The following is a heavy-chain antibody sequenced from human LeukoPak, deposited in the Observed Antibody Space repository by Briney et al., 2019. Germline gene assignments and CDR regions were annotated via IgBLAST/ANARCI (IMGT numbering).Heavy chain of an antibody. CDR1: GFTFTSYA. V-gene: IGHV3-23*01. J-gene: IGHJ4*02. D-gene: IGHD1-26*01. Sequence: GGSLRLSCAASGFTFTSYAMSWVRQAPGKGLEWVSGISGGGGATYYADSVKGRFTISRDNSENTLYLQMNSLRAEDTAVYYWAKGFRGSGSLHFDYWGQGTQVTVSS. CDR2: ISGGGGAT. CDR3: AKGFRGSGSLHFDY.